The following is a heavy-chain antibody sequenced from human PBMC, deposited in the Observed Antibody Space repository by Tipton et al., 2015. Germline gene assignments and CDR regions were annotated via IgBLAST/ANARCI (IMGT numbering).Heavy chain of an antibody. Sequence: GLVKPSQTLSLTCSVSGGPISNSGYYWSWIRQHPGKGLEWIGYILYTGVITINPSLKTRLTMSLDTSGEQFSLRLASVTVADTAVYYCVRFNIQGITAFDYWSQGTLVTVSS. V-gene: IGHV4-31*03. CDR1: GGPISNSGYY. CDR3: VRFNIQGITAFDY. CDR2: ILYTGVI. J-gene: IGHJ4*02. D-gene: IGHD3-16*01.